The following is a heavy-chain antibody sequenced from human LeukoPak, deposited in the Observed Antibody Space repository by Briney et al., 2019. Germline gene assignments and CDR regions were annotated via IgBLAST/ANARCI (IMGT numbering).Heavy chain of an antibody. V-gene: IGHV1-46*01. Sequence: RGASVKVSCKASGYTFTSYYMHWVRQAPGQGLEWMGIINPSGGSTSYAQKFQGRVTMTRDMSTSTVYMELSSLRSEDTAVYYCARDVAVAGTGAWFDPWGQGTLVTVSS. CDR3: ARDVAVAGTGAWFDP. J-gene: IGHJ5*02. CDR2: INPSGGST. D-gene: IGHD6-19*01. CDR1: GYTFTSYY.